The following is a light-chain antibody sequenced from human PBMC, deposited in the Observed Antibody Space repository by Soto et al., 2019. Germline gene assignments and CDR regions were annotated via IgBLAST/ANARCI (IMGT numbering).Light chain of an antibody. J-gene: IGKJ2*01. CDR3: QHSYSTPYT. Sequence: DIQMTQSPSSLSASVGDRVTITCRASQSISSYLTWYQQKPGKAPKTLIYDASSLQGGVPSRFSGSGSGTYFTLTISSLQPEDFATYYCQHSYSTPYTFGQGTKLEIK. V-gene: IGKV1-39*01. CDR1: QSISSY. CDR2: DAS.